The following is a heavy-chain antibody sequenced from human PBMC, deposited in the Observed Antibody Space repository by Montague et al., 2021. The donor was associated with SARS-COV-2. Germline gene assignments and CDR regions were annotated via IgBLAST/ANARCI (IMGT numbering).Heavy chain of an antibody. V-gene: IGHV2-70*01. J-gene: IGHJ6*02. CDR1: GFSLSTGGMC. CDR3: ARMEAAAVGIGCYQYYGMDV. D-gene: IGHD6-13*01. CDR2: IDWDDDK. Sequence: PALVKPTQTLTLTCTFSGFSLSTGGMCVSWIRQPPGKALEWLALIDWDDDKYYSTSLKTRLTISKDTPKNQVVLTMTNMDPVDTATYYCARMEAAAVGIGCYQYYGMDVWGQGTTVTVSS.